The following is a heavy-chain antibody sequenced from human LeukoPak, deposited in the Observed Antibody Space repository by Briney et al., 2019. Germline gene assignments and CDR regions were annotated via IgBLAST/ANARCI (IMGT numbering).Heavy chain of an antibody. J-gene: IGHJ4*03. CDR3: ARGPTISETGYFDY. V-gene: IGHV4-34*01. CDR1: GGSFSVYY. CDR2: INHRGDT. Sequence: PSETLSLTCAVYGGSFSVYYWSWIRQSPGKGLEWIAEINHRGDTNYNPSVKSRVSISVDTYKNQFSLKVTSLTAADTAVYYCARGPTISETGYFDYWGQGTLVTVSS. D-gene: IGHD1-1*01.